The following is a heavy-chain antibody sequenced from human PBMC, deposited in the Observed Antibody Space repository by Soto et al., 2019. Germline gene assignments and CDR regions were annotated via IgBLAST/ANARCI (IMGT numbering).Heavy chain of an antibody. CDR2: INPINGDT. CDR1: GYNFISYG. D-gene: IGHD3-22*01. Sequence: GASVKVSCKASGYNFISYGMHWVRQAPGQRLEWMGWINPINGDTTYSQKFQDRVTITRDTSASTHYMELGNLRSEDTAIYHCARRSNGYDRGAFDIWGQGTMVTVSS. V-gene: IGHV1-3*01. J-gene: IGHJ3*02. CDR3: ARRSNGYDRGAFDI.